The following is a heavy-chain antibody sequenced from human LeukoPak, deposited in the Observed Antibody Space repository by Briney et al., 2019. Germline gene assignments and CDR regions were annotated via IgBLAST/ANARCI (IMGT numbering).Heavy chain of an antibody. V-gene: IGHV3-73*01. CDR1: GFTFSGSA. Sequence: PGGSLKLSCAASGFTFSGSAMHWVRQASGKGLEWVGRIRSKANSYATAYAASVKGRVTISRDDSKNTAYLKMNSLKTEDTAVYYCTRHEAAAGPSWGQGTLVTVSS. CDR2: IRSKANSYAT. D-gene: IGHD6-13*01. J-gene: IGHJ5*02. CDR3: TRHEAAAGPS.